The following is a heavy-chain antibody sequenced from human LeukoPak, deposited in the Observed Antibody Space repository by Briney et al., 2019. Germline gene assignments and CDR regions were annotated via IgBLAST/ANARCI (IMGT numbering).Heavy chain of an antibody. Sequence: GGSLRLSCAASGFTFSSYAMSWVRQAPGKGLEWASAISGSGGSTYYADSVKGRFTISRDNSKNTLYLQMNSLRAEDTAVYYCARCVVPADTPGYFDYWGQGTLVTVSS. CDR3: ARCVVPADTPGYFDY. J-gene: IGHJ4*02. V-gene: IGHV3-23*01. CDR2: ISGSGGST. D-gene: IGHD2-2*01. CDR1: GFTFSSYA.